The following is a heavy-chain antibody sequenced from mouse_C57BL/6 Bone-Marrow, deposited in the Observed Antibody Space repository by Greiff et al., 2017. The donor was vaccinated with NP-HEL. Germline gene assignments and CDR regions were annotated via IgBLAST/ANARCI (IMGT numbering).Heavy chain of an antibody. CDR1: GFTFSDYY. CDR2: ISNGGGST. D-gene: IGHD2-4*01. CDR3: ARGGDYDEFAY. Sequence: EVQLQESGGGLVQPGGSLKLSCAASGFTFSDYYMYWVRQTPEKRLEWVAYISNGGGSTYYPDTVKGRFTISRDNAKNTLYLQMSRLKSEDTAMYYCARGGDYDEFAYWGQGTLVTVSA. V-gene: IGHV5-12*01. J-gene: IGHJ3*01.